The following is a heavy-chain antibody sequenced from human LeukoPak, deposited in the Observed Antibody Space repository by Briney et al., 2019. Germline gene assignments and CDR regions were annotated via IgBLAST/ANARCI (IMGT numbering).Heavy chain of an antibody. V-gene: IGHV3-48*03. D-gene: IGHD3-22*01. CDR1: GFTFSTYE. J-gene: IGHJ3*02. Sequence: GGSLRLSCAASGFTFSTYEMNWVRQAPGKGLEWVSYISSSGNTIYYADSVKGRFTISRDNAKNSLYLQMNSLRAEDTAVYYCARGEEIKNYYDSSGPDAFDIWGQGTMVTVSS. CDR2: ISSSGNTI. CDR3: ARGEEIKNYYDSSGPDAFDI.